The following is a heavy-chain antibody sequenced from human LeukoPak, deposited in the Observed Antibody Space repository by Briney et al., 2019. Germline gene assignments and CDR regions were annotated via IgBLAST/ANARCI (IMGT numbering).Heavy chain of an antibody. CDR2: VSYSGSTRGST. V-gene: IGHV4-59*01. Sequence: SETLSLTCSVSGASINSFLWSWIRQSPGMGLEWIGYVSYSGSTRGSTNYNPSLKSRVTISVDTSKNQFSLKLSSVTAADTAVYYCARTFVVVIAINYTDWYFDLWGRGTLVTVSS. CDR3: ARTFVVVIAINYTDWYFDL. D-gene: IGHD2-21*01. CDR1: GASINSFL. J-gene: IGHJ2*01.